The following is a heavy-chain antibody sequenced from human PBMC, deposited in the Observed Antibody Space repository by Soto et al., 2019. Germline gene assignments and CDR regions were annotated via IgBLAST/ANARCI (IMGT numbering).Heavy chain of an antibody. CDR3: ARDQRFLEWYNAFDI. J-gene: IGHJ3*02. CDR2: IYHSGST. Sequence: TLYIGCAVYSFSIHNSVFTWGWIRQPPGKGLEWIGYIYHSGSTYYNPSLKSRVTISVDRSKNQFSLKLSSVTAADTAVYYCARDQRFLEWYNAFDIWGQGTMVT. D-gene: IGHD3-3*01. CDR1: SFSIHNSVFT. V-gene: IGHV4-30-2*01.